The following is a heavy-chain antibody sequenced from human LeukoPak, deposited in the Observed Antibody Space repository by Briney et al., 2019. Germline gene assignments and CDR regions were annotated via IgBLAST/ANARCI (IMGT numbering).Heavy chain of an antibody. J-gene: IGHJ4*02. CDR1: GFPFSDYY. Sequence: GGSLRLSCAASGFPFSDYYMSWVRQGPGKGLEWVSYISSSSSYTNYSDSVKGRFTISRDNAKNSLYLQMNSLRAEDTAVYYCASMGRGSRGDYWGQGTLVTVSS. V-gene: IGHV3-11*03. CDR3: ASMGRGSRGDY. CDR2: ISSSSSYT. D-gene: IGHD1-26*01.